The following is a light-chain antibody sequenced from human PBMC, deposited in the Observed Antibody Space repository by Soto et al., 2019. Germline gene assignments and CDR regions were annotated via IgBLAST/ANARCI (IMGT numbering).Light chain of an antibody. Sequence: QSALTQPASVSGSPGQSITISCTGTSSDVGGYNYVSWYQQHPGKAPKLMIYDVSNRPSGVSNRFSGSKSGNTASLTISGLRAEDEADYYCSSYTSSSTLAAVFGGGTQLTVL. V-gene: IGLV2-14*01. J-gene: IGLJ7*01. CDR1: SSDVGGYNY. CDR3: SSYTSSSTLAAV. CDR2: DVS.